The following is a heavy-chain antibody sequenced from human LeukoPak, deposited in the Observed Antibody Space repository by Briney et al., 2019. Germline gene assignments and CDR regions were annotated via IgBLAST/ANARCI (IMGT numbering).Heavy chain of an antibody. J-gene: IGHJ4*02. V-gene: IGHV3-23*01. Sequence: PGGSLRLSCVASGFTFSSYAMSWVRQAPGKGLEWVSAISGSGVSTYYADSVKGRFTVSRDNSKNTLYLQMSSLRAEDTAVYYCAKDERNWNYNLASQTYDWGQGTLVTVSS. CDR2: ISGSGVST. D-gene: IGHD1-7*01. CDR1: GFTFSSYA. CDR3: AKDERNWNYNLASQTYD.